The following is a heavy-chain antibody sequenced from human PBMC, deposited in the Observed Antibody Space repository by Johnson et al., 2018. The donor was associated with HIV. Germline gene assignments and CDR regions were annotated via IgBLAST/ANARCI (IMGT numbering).Heavy chain of an antibody. V-gene: IGHV3-30*02. D-gene: IGHD6-6*01. CDR3: ARVSSLGGIAARNAFDI. J-gene: IGHJ3*02. CDR1: GFTFIDYG. Sequence: QVQLVESGGGLVQPGGSLTLSCAATGFTFIDYGMHWVRQAPGRGLDWLTFIRYDGRNTFYADSVKGRLPISRDNSKNTLHRQMNSLRIEDTAVYYCARVSSLGGIAARNAFDIWGQGTMVTVSS. CDR2: IRYDGRNT.